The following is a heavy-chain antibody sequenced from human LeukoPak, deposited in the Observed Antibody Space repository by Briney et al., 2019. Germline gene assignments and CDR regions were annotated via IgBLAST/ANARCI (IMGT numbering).Heavy chain of an antibody. J-gene: IGHJ6*02. CDR1: GGSFSGYY. V-gene: IGHV4-34*01. CDR3: ARDRRYGGSGGYYGMDV. Sequence: SETLSLTCAVYGGSFSGYYWSWIRQPPGKGLEWIGEINHSGSTNYNPSLKSRVTISVDTSKNQFSLKLSSVTAADTAVYYCARDRRYGGSGGYYGMDVWGQGTTVTVSS. D-gene: IGHD2-15*01. CDR2: INHSGST.